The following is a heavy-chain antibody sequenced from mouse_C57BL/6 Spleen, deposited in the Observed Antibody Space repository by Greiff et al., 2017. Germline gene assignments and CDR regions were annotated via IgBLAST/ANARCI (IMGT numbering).Heavy chain of an antibody. V-gene: IGHV5-4*03. CDR3: ARVYYSYFDY. D-gene: IGHD2-1*01. CDR1: GFTFSSYA. Sequence: EVNVVESGGGLVKPGGSLKLSCAASGFTFSSYAMSWVRQTPEKRLEWVATISDGGSYTYYPDNVKGRFTISRDNAKNNLYLQMSHLKSEDTAMYYCARVYYSYFDYWGQGTTLTVSS. CDR2: ISDGGSYT. J-gene: IGHJ2*01.